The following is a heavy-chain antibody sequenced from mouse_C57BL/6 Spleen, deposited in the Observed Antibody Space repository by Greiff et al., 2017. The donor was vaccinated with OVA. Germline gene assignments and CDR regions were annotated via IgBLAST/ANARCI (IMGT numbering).Heavy chain of an antibody. CDR2: IDPSDSYT. CDR3: ATVFDGYYGY. Sequence: QVQLQQSGPELVKPGASVKISCKASGYAFSSSWMHWVKQRPGQGLEWIGEIDPSDSYTNYNQKFKGKSTLTVDKSSSTAYMQLSSLTSEDSAVYYCATVFDGYYGYWGQGTTLTVSS. J-gene: IGHJ2*01. CDR1: GYAFSSSW. D-gene: IGHD2-3*01. V-gene: IGHV1-69*01.